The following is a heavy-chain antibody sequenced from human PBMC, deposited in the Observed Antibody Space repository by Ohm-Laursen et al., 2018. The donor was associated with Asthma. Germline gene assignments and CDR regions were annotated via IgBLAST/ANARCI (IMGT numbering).Heavy chain of an antibody. D-gene: IGHD4-17*01. CDR1: GFLFSDYY. CDR2: ISGDDTNI. V-gene: IGHV3-11*01. Sequence: SLRLSCTAPGFLFSDYYVSWVRQAPGKGLEWISDISGDDTNIFYADSVKGRFTTSRDNPKNSLFLQMNSLRDEDTAVYYCARVTGDYGLDVWGPGTRVKVSS. CDR3: ARVTGDYGLDV. J-gene: IGHJ3*01.